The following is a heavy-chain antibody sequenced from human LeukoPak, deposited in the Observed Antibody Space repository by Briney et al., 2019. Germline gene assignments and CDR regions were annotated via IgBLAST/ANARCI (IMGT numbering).Heavy chain of an antibody. J-gene: IGHJ4*02. V-gene: IGHV3-30*02. Sequence: GGSLRLSCAASGFTFSSYGMHWVRQAPGKGLEWVAFIQYDGSNKYYADSVKGRFTISRDNSKNTLYLQMNSLRAEDTAVYYCAKDRRPVIPEWYSSSSFDYWGQGTLVTVSS. CDR3: AKDRRPVIPEWYSSSSFDY. D-gene: IGHD6-13*01. CDR1: GFTFSSYG. CDR2: IQYDGSNK.